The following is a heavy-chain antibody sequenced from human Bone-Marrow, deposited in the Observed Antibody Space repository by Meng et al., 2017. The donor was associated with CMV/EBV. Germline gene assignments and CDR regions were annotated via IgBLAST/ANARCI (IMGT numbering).Heavy chain of an antibody. V-gene: IGHV1-24*01. CDR3: ATFPLVVAANHGLDY. D-gene: IGHD6-6*01. CDR1: GYTFTSYD. CDR2: FDPEDGET. J-gene: IGHJ4*02. Sequence: ASVKVSCKASGYTFTSYDINWVRQAPGKGLEWMGGFDPEDGETIYAQKFQGRVTMTEDTSTATAYMERSSLRSEDTAVYYCATFPLVVAANHGLDYWGQGTLVTVSS.